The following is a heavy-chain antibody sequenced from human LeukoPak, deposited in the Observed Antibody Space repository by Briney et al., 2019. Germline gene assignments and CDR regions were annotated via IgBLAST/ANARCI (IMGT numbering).Heavy chain of an antibody. CDR2: ISSSSSYI. CDR3: ARGDGYCSSTSCWFDY. J-gene: IGHJ4*02. Sequence: KAGGSLRLSCAASGFTFSSYSMNWVRQAPGKGLEWVSSISSSSSYIYYADSVKGRFTISRDNAKNSLYLQMNSLRAEDTAVYYCARGDGYCSSTSCWFDYWGQGTLVTVSS. V-gene: IGHV3-21*01. CDR1: GFTFSSYS. D-gene: IGHD2-2*01.